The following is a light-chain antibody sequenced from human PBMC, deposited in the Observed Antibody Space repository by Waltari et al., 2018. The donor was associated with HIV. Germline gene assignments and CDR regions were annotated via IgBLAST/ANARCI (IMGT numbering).Light chain of an antibody. CDR2: DDF. Sequence: SYVLTQPPSVSVAPGQTARIPCGGNSIGSKSVHWYQQKPGQAPVMVVYDDFDRPSGIPERFFGSNSGNTATLTISRVEAGDEADYFCQVWDSSSEYVFGSGTKVTVL. V-gene: IGLV3-21*02. J-gene: IGLJ1*01. CDR3: QVWDSSSEYV. CDR1: SIGSKS.